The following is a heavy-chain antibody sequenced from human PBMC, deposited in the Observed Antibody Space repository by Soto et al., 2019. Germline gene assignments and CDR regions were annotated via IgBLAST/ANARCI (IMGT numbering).Heavy chain of an antibody. D-gene: IGHD1-26*01. V-gene: IGHV1-69*01. J-gene: IGHJ4*02. Sequence: QVQLVQSGAAVKKPGSSVMVSCKASGGTFSNSAISWVRQAPGRGLAWMGGRIPIFGTANYAQKFQGRLRITADESTSTAYMELSSLRSADTAVYYCARDRSVGLIVGATPFDYWGQGTLVTVSS. CDR3: ARDRSVGLIVGATPFDY. CDR2: RIPIFGTA. CDR1: GGTFSNSA.